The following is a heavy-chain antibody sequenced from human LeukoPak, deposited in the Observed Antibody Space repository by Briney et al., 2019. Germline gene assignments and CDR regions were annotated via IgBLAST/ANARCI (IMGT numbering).Heavy chain of an antibody. CDR2: ISDNGGRT. CDR1: GFTFSGYA. CDR3: ATDREGDPSAYYLV. V-gene: IGHV3-23*01. D-gene: IGHD3-22*01. Sequence: GGSLRLSCAASGFTFSGYAMSWVRQAPGKGLEWVSTISDNGGRTYYADSVKGRFTISRDNSKNTLFLQMNSLRAEDSAVYYCATDREGDPSAYYLVGGQGTLVTVSS. J-gene: IGHJ4*02.